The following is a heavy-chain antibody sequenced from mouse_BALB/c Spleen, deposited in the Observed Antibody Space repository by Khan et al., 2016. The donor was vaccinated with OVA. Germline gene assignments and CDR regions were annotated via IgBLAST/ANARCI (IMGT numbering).Heavy chain of an antibody. J-gene: IGHJ1*01. CDR2: INTYTGEP. CDR3: ARSASDWCFDV. V-gene: IGHV9-3-1*01. CDR1: GYTFTNYG. Sequence: QIQLVQSGPELKKPGETVKISCKASGYTFTNYGMNWVKQAPGKGLKWMGWINTYTGEPTYADDFKGRFAFSLERSANTAYLQINNLKNEDTATYFCARSASDWCFDVWGAGTTVTVSS. D-gene: IGHD6-1*01.